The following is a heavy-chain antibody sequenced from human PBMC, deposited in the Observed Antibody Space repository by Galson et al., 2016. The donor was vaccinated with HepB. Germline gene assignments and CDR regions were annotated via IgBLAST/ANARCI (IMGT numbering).Heavy chain of an antibody. CDR1: GGTFSSYA. CDR3: ARGGPPRDIVVVPAAMNYYYGMDV. CDR2: IIPIFGTA. J-gene: IGHJ6*02. V-gene: IGHV1-69*13. D-gene: IGHD2-2*01. Sequence: SVKVSCKASGGTFSSYAISWVRQAPGQGLEWMGGIIPIFGTANYAQKFQGRVTITADESTSTAYTELSSLRSEDTAVYYCARGGPPRDIVVVPAAMNYYYGMDVWGQGTTVTVSS.